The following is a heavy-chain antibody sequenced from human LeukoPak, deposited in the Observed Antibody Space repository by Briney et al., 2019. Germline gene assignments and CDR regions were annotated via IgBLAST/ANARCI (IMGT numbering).Heavy chain of an antibody. CDR1: DGSMSSYY. V-gene: IGHV4-59*08. J-gene: IGHJ4*02. D-gene: IGHD5-18*01. CDR2: IYYSGST. CDR3: ARHLRGYSYGPFDS. Sequence: SETLSLTCSVSDGSMSSYYWSWNRQSPGKGLEWLGYIYYSGSTNYNPSLKSRVTISLDISKNQFSLKLSSVTAADTAVYYCARHLRGYSYGPFDSWGQGTLVTVSS.